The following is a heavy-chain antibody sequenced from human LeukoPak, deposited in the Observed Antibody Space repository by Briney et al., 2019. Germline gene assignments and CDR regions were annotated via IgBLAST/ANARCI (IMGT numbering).Heavy chain of an antibody. D-gene: IGHD6-13*01. J-gene: IGHJ4*02. V-gene: IGHV4-4*07. CDR3: ARETTGAGTARPFDY. CDR1: GGSISTYY. Sequence: SETLSLTCTVSGGSISTYYWTWIRQPAGKGLEWIGRIYITGSTAYNPSLKSRVTMSVDTSKNQFSLKLSSVTAADTAVYFCARETTGAGTARPFDYWGQGTLVTVSS. CDR2: IYITGST.